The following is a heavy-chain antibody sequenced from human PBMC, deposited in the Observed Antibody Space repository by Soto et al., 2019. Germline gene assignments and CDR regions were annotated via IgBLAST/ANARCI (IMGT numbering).Heavy chain of an antibody. CDR1: GFTFSTYS. J-gene: IGHJ4*02. D-gene: IGHD1-26*01. V-gene: IGHV3-48*01. CDR3: ARRGSGSYYDY. Sequence: GGSLRLSCAASGFTFSTYSMNWVRQAPGKGLEWVSYISSSSSTYYADSVKGRFTISRDNSRNTLYLQMNSLRAEDTAVYYCARRGSGSYYDYWGQGALVTVSS. CDR2: ISSSSST.